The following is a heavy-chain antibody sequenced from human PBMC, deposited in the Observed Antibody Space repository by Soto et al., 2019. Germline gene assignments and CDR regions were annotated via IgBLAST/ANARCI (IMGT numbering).Heavy chain of an antibody. CDR2: ISAHNGNT. CDR3: ARGRYGDY. J-gene: IGHJ4*02. Sequence: QVHLVQSGAEVKKSGASVKVSCKGSGYDFTTYGITWVRQAPGQGLEWMAWISAHNGNTDYAQKLQSRVTVTRDTSTITAYMELRSLRSDDTAVYYCARGRYGDYWGQGALVTVSS. D-gene: IGHD1-1*01. CDR1: GYDFTTYG. V-gene: IGHV1-18*01.